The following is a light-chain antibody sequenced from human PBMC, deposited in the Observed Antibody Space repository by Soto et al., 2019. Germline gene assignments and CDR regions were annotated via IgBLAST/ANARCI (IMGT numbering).Light chain of an antibody. Sequence: QLTQSPSSLSASVGDRVTISCRASQGIGTYLARYQQKPGKAPKLLIYAAFTLHSGVPARFSGSRSGTDFTLTISSLQPEDFATYYCQQVNSYPQTFGQGTRLEIK. V-gene: IGKV1-9*01. CDR2: AAF. CDR1: QGIGTY. J-gene: IGKJ5*01. CDR3: QQVNSYPQT.